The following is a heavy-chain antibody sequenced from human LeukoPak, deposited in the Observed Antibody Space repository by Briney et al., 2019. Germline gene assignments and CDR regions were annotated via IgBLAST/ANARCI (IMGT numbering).Heavy chain of an antibody. V-gene: IGHV3-74*01. Sequence: GGSLRLSCAASGFTFRNYWMHWIRQAPGKGLVWVSRIKGDGSHTIYADSVKGRFTISRDNAKNTLYLQMKSLRVEDTALYYCVRDWDHFDFDSWGQGTLVTVSS. CDR1: GFTFRNYW. J-gene: IGHJ5*01. CDR2: IKGDGSHT. CDR3: VRDWDHFDFDS. D-gene: IGHD1-26*01.